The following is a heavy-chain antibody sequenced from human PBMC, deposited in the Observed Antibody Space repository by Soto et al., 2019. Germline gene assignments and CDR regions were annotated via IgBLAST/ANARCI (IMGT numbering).Heavy chain of an antibody. CDR1: GGSFSGYY. CDR3: ARGRRDYYGSGSARAFDI. Sequence: SETLSLTCAVYGGSFSGYYWSWIRQPPGKGLGWIGEINHSGSTNYNPSLKSRVTISVDTSKNQFSLKLSSVTAADTAVYYCARGRRDYYGSGSARAFDIWGQGTMVTVSS. D-gene: IGHD3-10*01. V-gene: IGHV4-34*01. J-gene: IGHJ3*02. CDR2: INHSGST.